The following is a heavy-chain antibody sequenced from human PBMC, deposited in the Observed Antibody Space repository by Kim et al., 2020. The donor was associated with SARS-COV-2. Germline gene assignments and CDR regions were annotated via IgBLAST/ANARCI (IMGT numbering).Heavy chain of an antibody. CDR1: GGSISSYY. CDR3: ARGISLFDY. Sequence: SETLSLTCTVSGGSISSYYWSWIRQPPGKGLEWIGYIYYSGSTNYNPSLKSRVTISVDTSKNQFSLKLSSVTAADTAVYYCARGISLFDYWGQGTLVTVSS. V-gene: IGHV4-59*01. J-gene: IGHJ4*02. D-gene: IGHD1-20*01. CDR2: IYYSGST.